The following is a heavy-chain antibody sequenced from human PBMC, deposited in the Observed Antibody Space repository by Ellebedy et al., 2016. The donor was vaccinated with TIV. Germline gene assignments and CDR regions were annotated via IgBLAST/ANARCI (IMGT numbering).Heavy chain of an antibody. Sequence: PGGSLRLSCKGSGSSFTNYWIAWVRQMPGKGLEWMGIISPGDSDTSYRPSFQGQVTISAVTSINTAYLQWNTLKASDTAMYDCASHRFSYSNPANWGQGTLVTVSS. CDR2: ISPGDSDT. CDR1: GSSFTNYW. D-gene: IGHD4-11*01. J-gene: IGHJ4*02. V-gene: IGHV5-51*01. CDR3: ASHRFSYSNPAN.